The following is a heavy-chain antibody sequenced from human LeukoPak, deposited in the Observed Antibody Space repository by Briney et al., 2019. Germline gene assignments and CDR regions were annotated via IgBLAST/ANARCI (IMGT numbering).Heavy chain of an antibody. D-gene: IGHD4-23*01. CDR3: ARGPGSAGGAYVGDY. V-gene: IGHV3-74*01. CDR2: SVGGGSST. CDR1: GFTFTSYS. Sequence: GGSLRLSCAASGFTFTSYSMHWVRQVPGKGLVWVSRSVGGGSSTSYADSVKGRFSISRDNAKSTLYLQMNSLRAEDTAVYYCARGPGSAGGAYVGDYWGQGILVTVSS. J-gene: IGHJ4*01.